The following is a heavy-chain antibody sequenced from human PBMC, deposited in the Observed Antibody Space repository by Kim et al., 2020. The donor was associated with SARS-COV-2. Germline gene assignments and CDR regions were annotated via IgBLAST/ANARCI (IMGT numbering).Heavy chain of an antibody. V-gene: IGHV4-34*01. Sequence: SETLSLTCAVYGGSFSGYYWSWIRQPPGKGLEWIGEINHSGSTNYNPSLKSRVTISVDTSKNQFSLKLSSVTAADTAVYYCARAPPLYCSGGSCYPGWGQGTLVTVSS. CDR1: GGSFSGYY. J-gene: IGHJ4*02. D-gene: IGHD2-15*01. CDR3: ARAPPLYCSGGSCYPG. CDR2: INHSGST.